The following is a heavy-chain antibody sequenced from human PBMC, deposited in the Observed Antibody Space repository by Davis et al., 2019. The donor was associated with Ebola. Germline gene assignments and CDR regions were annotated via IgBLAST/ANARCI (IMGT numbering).Heavy chain of an antibody. CDR3: ARTDSSGWYGNWFDP. CDR1: GYTFTGYY. CDR2: INPNSGST. V-gene: IGHV1-46*01. D-gene: IGHD6-19*01. J-gene: IGHJ5*02. Sequence: ASVKVSCKASGYTFTGYYMHWVRQAPGQGLEWMGWINPNSGSTSYAQKFQGRVTMTRDTSTSTVYMELSSLRSEDTAVYYCARTDSSGWYGNWFDPWGQGTLVTVSS.